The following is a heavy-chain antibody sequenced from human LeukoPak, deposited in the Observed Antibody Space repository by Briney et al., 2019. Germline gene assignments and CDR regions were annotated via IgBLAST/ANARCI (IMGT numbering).Heavy chain of an antibody. V-gene: IGHV4-34*01. CDR2: INHSGST. J-gene: IGHJ4*02. CDR1: GGSFSGYY. CDR3: ARGQDLHYYFDY. Sequence: SETLSLTCAVYGGSFSGYYWSWIRQPPGKGLEWIGEINHSGSTNYNPSLKSRVTISVDTSKNQFSLKLSSVTAADTAVYYCARGQDLHYYFDYWGQGTLVTVSS.